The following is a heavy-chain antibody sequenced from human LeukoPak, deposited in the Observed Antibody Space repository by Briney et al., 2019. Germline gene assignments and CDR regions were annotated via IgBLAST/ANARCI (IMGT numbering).Heavy chain of an antibody. V-gene: IGHV3-74*01. CDR1: GLTFRNYW. CDR3: ASDGTVYSYD. J-gene: IGHJ4*02. CDR2: ISSDGSTT. D-gene: IGHD5-18*01. Sequence: PGGSLRLSCGASGLTFRNYWMHWVRQAPGKGLVWVSRISSDGSTTNYADSVKGRFTISRDNAKNTLSLQMHSLRAEDTAVYYCASDGTVYSYDWGQGTLVTVSS.